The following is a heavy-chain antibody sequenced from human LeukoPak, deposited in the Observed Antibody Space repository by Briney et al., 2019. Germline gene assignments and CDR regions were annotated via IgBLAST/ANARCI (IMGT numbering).Heavy chain of an antibody. V-gene: IGHV3-7*01. CDR1: GFTFSSYW. J-gene: IGHJ4*02. CDR2: IKQDGSEK. Sequence: PGGSLRLSCAASGFTFSSYWMSWVRQAPGKGLEWVANIKQDGSEKSYVDSVKGRFTISRDNAKNSLYLQMNSLRAEDTAVYYCARENYSSGRVVLRYYFDYWGQGTLVTVSS. D-gene: IGHD6-19*01. CDR3: ARENYSSGRVVLRYYFDY.